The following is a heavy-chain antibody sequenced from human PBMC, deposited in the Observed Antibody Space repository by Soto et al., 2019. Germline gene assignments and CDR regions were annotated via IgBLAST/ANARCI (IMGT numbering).Heavy chain of an antibody. V-gene: IGHV4-59*01. D-gene: IGHD6-19*01. J-gene: IGHJ5*02. CDR3: ARLGWWFDP. CDR2: IYYSGST. CDR1: GGSISNYY. Sequence: SETLSLTCTVSGGSISNYYWNWIRQPPGKGLEWIGHIYYSGSTNYNPSLKSRVTISVDTSKNQFSLKLSSVTAADTAVYYCARLGWWFDPWGQGTLVTVSS.